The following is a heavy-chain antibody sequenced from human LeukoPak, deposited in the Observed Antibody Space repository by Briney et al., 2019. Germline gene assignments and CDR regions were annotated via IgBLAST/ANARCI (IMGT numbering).Heavy chain of an antibody. Sequence: PSETLSLTCIVSGGSISSTSYWGWIRQPPGKGLEWIGTILYSGSTFYNPSLKSRVTISVDTSKNQFSLKLNSVTAAETAVYYCGRQEVGAGYCSSTSCAEPHCFDPWGQGTLVTVSS. CDR3: GRQEVGAGYCSSTSCAEPHCFDP. CDR2: ILYSGST. V-gene: IGHV4-39*01. D-gene: IGHD2-2*01. J-gene: IGHJ5*02. CDR1: GGSISSTSY.